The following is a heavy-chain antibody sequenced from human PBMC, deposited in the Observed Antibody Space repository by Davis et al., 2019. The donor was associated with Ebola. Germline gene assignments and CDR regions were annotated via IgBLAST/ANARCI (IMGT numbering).Heavy chain of an antibody. J-gene: IGHJ3*02. V-gene: IGHV4-59*12. Sequence: MPSETLSLTCTVSGGSISSYYWSWIRQPPGKGLEWIGYIYYSGSTNYNPSLKSRVTISVDTSKNQFSLKLSSVTAADTAVYYCARGDDYVWGSYRFDIWGQGTMVTVSS. D-gene: IGHD3-16*02. CDR1: GGSISSYY. CDR3: ARGDDYVWGSYRFDI. CDR2: IYYSGST.